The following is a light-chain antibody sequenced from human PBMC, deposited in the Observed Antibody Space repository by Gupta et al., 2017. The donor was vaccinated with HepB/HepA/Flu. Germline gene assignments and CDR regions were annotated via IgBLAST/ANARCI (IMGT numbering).Light chain of an antibody. CDR2: AVS. J-gene: IGKJ4*01. CDR1: QSVPNNF. CDR3: QQLWSSPDT. Sequence: EIVLTQSPDTLSLSPGASATLSCRASQSVPNNFLAWYQQKPGQAPRLLIFAVSNRTTDIPDRFSGSGSGTDFTLTINRLQPEDSAVYHCQQLWSSPDTFGGGTKVEL. V-gene: IGKV3-20*01.